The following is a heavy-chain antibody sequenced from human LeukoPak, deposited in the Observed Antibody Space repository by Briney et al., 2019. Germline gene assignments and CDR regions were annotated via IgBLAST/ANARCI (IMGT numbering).Heavy chain of an antibody. Sequence: SGTLSLTCTVSGGSISNYYWSLIRQPAGKGLEWIGRIYTSGSTNYNPSLKSRVTMSVDTSKNQFSLKLSSVTAADTAVYYCARDRCSGGSCYFDYWGQGTLVTVSS. J-gene: IGHJ4*02. D-gene: IGHD2-15*01. CDR1: GGSISNYY. CDR2: IYTSGST. CDR3: ARDRCSGGSCYFDY. V-gene: IGHV4-4*07.